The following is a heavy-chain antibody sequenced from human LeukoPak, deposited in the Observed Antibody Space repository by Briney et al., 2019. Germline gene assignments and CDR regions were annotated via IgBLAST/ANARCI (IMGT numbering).Heavy chain of an antibody. CDR1: GGSVSTSSYY. Sequence: SETLSLTSTVSGGSVSTSSYYWGWIRQPPGRGLEWIGRIYSSGYTYYNPSLESRATISVDTSKNQFSLKLTSVTAADTAVYYCAGSDLTQDYWDYWGQGTLVTVSS. D-gene: IGHD2-15*01. J-gene: IGHJ4*02. CDR2: IYSSGYT. V-gene: IGHV4-39*07. CDR3: AGSDLTQDYWDY.